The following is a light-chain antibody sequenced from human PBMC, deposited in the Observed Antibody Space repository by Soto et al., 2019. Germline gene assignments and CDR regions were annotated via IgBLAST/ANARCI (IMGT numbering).Light chain of an antibody. CDR2: DVG. V-gene: IGLV2-14*03. Sequence: SALAQPTSMSGSPAQSMTISCTATSSVVGGYNSVSWYQHHPGKAPKFILYDVGDRPSGVSYRFSGSKSGNTASLTISGLQAADEADYFCSSYTSSMTNVFGSGTKVTVV. CDR3: SSYTSSMTNV. J-gene: IGLJ1*01. CDR1: SSVVGGYNS.